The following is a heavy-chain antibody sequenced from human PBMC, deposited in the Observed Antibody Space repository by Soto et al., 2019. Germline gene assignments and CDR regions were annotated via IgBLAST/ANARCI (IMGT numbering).Heavy chain of an antibody. CDR3: AKDYSSGWYANP. CDR2: ISGSGGST. Sequence: EVQLLESGGGLVQPGGSLRLSCAASGFTFSSYAMSWVRQAPGKGLEWVSAISGSGGSTYYADSVKGRFTISRDNSKTTVYLQMNRLRAEDTAVYYCAKDYSSGWYANPWGQGTLVTVSS. CDR1: GFTFSSYA. D-gene: IGHD6-19*01. J-gene: IGHJ5*02. V-gene: IGHV3-23*01.